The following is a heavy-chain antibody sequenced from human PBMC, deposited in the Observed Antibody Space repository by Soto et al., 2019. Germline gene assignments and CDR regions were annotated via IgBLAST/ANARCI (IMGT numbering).Heavy chain of an antibody. CDR2: IHYNGNT. V-gene: IGHV4-59*01. D-gene: IGHD5-12*01. J-gene: IGHJ4*02. CDR3: AREGNLGRWLQPLDF. CDR1: GDSTSAYS. Sequence: SETLSLTCTVSGDSTSAYSWSWVRQPPGKGLEWIGNIHYNGNTKYNPSLKSRVSMSVDTSKNQFSLRLISVTAADTAKYFCAREGNLGRWLQPLDFWGQGTLVTV.